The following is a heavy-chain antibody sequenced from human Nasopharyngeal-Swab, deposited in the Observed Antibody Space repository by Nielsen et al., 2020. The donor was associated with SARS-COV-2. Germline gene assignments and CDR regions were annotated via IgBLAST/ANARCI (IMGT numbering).Heavy chain of an antibody. CDR1: GISLSTSGMC. CDR3: ARSGDCSGGRCNDAFDI. Sequence: SGPTLVKPTQTLTLTCTFSGISLSTSGMCVNWIRQPPGKALEWLALIDWGDDKYYSTSLETRLTISKDSSKDEVVLTMTNMDPVDTATYYCARSGDCSGGRCNDAFDIWGQGTMVTVSS. D-gene: IGHD2-15*01. J-gene: IGHJ3*02. CDR2: IDWGDDK. V-gene: IGHV2-70*01.